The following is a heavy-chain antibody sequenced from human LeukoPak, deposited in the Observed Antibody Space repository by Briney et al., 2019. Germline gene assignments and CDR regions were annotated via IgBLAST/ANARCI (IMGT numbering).Heavy chain of an antibody. D-gene: IGHD1-26*01. Sequence: GGSLRLSCAASGFTFSSYEMSWVGQAPGKGLEWVSGISGNGGSTNYADSVKGRFTISRDYSKNTLYLQMNSLRAEDTAVYYCALHHGSYYLGRWFDHWGQGTLVTV. CDR3: ALHHGSYYLGRWFDH. CDR1: GFTFSSYE. J-gene: IGHJ5*02. CDR2: ISGNGGST. V-gene: IGHV3-23*01.